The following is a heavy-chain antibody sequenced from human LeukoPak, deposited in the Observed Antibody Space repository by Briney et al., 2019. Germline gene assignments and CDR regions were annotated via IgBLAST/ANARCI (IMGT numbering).Heavy chain of an antibody. CDR1: GFTFSSYA. CDR2: ISGSGGST. CDR3: AKNGRGEVYDFWSGYYNDWFDP. V-gene: IGHV3-23*01. D-gene: IGHD3-3*01. J-gene: IGHJ5*02. Sequence: GGSLRLSCAASGFTFSSYAMSWVRQAPGKGLEWVSAISGSGGSTYYADSVKGRFTISRDNSKNTLYLQMNSLRAEDTAVYYCAKNGRGEVYDFWSGYYNDWFDPWGQGTLVTVSS.